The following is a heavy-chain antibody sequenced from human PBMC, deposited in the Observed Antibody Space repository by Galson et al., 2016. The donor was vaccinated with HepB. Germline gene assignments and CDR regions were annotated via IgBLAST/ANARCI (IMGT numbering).Heavy chain of an antibody. D-gene: IGHD4-17*01. CDR3: ARDRGLLHYYYGMDV. J-gene: IGHJ6*02. V-gene: IGHV3-33*08. CDR1: GFTFGRYA. CDR2: ISYDGNNR. Sequence: SLRLSCAASGFTFGRYAMSWVRQAPGKGLEWVAAISYDGNNRHYADAVKGRFTISRDSSTNTVYLQMNSLRADDTAVYFCARDRGLLHYYYGMDVWGQGTTVTVSS.